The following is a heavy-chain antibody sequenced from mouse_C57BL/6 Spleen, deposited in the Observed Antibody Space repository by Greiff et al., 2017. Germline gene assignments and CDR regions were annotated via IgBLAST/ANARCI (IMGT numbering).Heavy chain of an antibody. Sequence: QVQLQQPGAELVKPGASVKLSCKASGYTFTSYWMHWVKQRPGQGLEWIGMIHPNSGSTNYNEKFKSKATLTVDKSSSPAYMQLSSLTSVDSAVYYCARSRYGSLYWYFDVWGTGTTVTVSS. CDR1: GYTFTSYW. CDR3: ARSRYGSLYWYFDV. CDR2: IHPNSGST. V-gene: IGHV1-64*01. J-gene: IGHJ1*03. D-gene: IGHD1-1*01.